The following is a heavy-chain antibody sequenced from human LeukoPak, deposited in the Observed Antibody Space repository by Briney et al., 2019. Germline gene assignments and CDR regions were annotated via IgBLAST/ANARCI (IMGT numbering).Heavy chain of an antibody. CDR3: AKTQARIVVVPASMGPMGDY. CDR1: GFTFSSYA. D-gene: IGHD2-2*01. V-gene: IGHV3-23*01. J-gene: IGHJ4*02. Sequence: HPGGSLRLSCAASGFTFSSYAMSWVRQAPGKGLEWVSAISGSGGSTYYADSVKGRFTISRDNSKNTLYLQMNSLRAEDTAVYYCAKTQARIVVVPASMGPMGDYWGQGTLVTVSS. CDR2: ISGSGGST.